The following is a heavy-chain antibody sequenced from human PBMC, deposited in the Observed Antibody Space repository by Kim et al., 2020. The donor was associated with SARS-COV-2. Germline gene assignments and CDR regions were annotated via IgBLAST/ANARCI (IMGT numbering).Heavy chain of an antibody. V-gene: IGHV3-49*03. CDR3: SRGTTGTGE. J-gene: IGHJ4*02. D-gene: IGHD1-1*01. CDR1: GFTFDDYP. CDR2: IRSKPYGGTA. Sequence: GGSLRLSCAASGFTFDDYPMSWFRQAPGKGLEWVGFIRSKPYGGTAEYAASVKGRFTISRDDSKSVAYLQMNSLKTEDTAVYFCSRGTTGTGEWGQGTL.